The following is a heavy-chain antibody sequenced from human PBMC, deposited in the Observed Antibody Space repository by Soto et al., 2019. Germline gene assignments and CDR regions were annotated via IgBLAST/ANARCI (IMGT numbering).Heavy chain of an antibody. V-gene: IGHV3-33*01. CDR2: VWNDGINK. CDR1: GFIFSAYG. Sequence: QGHLVESGGGVVQPGGSLRLSCAASGFIFSAYGIHWVRQAPGKGLEWVAIVWNDGINKYYADSVKGRFTISRDNAKNSLYLQMNSLRAEDTAVYYCARDLGYYASSGYFDYWGQGTLVTVSS. J-gene: IGHJ4*02. D-gene: IGHD3-22*01. CDR3: ARDLGYYASSGYFDY.